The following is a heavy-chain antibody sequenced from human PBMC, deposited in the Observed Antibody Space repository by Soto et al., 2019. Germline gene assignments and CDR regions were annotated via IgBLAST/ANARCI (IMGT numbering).Heavy chain of an antibody. J-gene: IGHJ4*02. CDR2: INPSGGST. V-gene: IGHV1-46*01. CDR3: AREHYDFWSGYHYYFDY. CDR1: GYTSTSYY. Sequence: ASVQVSCKASGYTSTSYYMHWVRQAPGQGLEWTGIINPSGGSTSYAQKFQGRVTMTRDTSTSTVYMELSSLRSEDTAVYYCAREHYDFWSGYHYYFDYWGQGTLVTVSS. D-gene: IGHD3-3*01.